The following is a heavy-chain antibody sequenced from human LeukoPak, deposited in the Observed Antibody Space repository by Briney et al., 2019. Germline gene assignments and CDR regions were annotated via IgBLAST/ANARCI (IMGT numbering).Heavy chain of an antibody. CDR3: ARDRWTGYGGSYYLVDY. CDR2: INHSGST. Sequence: SETLSLTCAVYGGSFSGYYWSWIRQPPGKGLEWIGEINHSGSTNYNPSLKSRVTISVDTSKNQFSLKLSSVTAADTAVYYCARDRWTGYGGSYYLVDYWGQGTLVTVSS. J-gene: IGHJ4*02. CDR1: GGSFSGYY. V-gene: IGHV4-34*01. D-gene: IGHD1-26*01.